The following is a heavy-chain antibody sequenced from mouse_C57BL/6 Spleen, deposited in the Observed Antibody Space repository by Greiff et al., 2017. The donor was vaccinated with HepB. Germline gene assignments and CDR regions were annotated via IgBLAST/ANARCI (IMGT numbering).Heavy chain of an antibody. V-gene: IGHV14-3*01. Sequence: EVQLQQSVAELVRPGASVKLSCTASGFNIKNTYMHWVKQRPEQGLEWIGRIDPANGNTKYAPKFQGKATITADTSSNTSYLQLSSLTSEDTAIYYCAPIYYGNYVAWFAYWGQGTLVTVSA. J-gene: IGHJ3*01. CDR3: APIYYGNYVAWFAY. CDR2: IDPANGNT. CDR1: GFNIKNTY. D-gene: IGHD2-1*01.